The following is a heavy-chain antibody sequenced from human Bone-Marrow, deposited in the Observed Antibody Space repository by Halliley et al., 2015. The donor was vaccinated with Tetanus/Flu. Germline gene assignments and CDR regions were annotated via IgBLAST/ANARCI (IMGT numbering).Heavy chain of an antibody. V-gene: IGHV3-48*03. Sequence: SLRLSCAASGFTFSSYEMNWVRQAPGKGLEWVSYISSSGTTIYYADSVKGRFTISRDNAKNSLYLQMNSLRSEDTAVYYCATLDGTSSLGSDYWVQGTLVTVSS. CDR1: GFTFSSYE. J-gene: IGHJ4*02. CDR2: ISSSGTTI. CDR3: ATLDGTSSLGSDY. D-gene: IGHD3-10*01.